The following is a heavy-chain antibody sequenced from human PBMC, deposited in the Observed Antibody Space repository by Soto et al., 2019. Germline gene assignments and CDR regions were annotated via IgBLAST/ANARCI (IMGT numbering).Heavy chain of an antibody. D-gene: IGHD6-19*01. V-gene: IGHV3-23*01. J-gene: IGHJ5*02. CDR2: ISGSGGST. Sequence: EVQLLESGGGLVQPGGSLRLSCAASGFTFSSYAMSWVRQAPGKGLEWVSAISGSGGSTYYADSVKGRFTISRDNSKNTLYLQMNSLRAEDTAVYYCAKDRYSSGWYGYWFDPWGKGTLVTVSS. CDR1: GFTFSSYA. CDR3: AKDRYSSGWYGYWFDP.